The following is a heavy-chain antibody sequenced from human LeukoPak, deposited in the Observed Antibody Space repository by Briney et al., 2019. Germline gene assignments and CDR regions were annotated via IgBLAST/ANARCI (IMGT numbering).Heavy chain of an antibody. CDR2: INPVGGVT. V-gene: IGHV1-46*01. CDR3: ARSSSWTWTLYYFDY. Sequence: ASVKISCKASGYIFTNYYLYWVRQAPGQGLEWMGVINPVGGVTTYAQKFQGRVTMTRNTSISTAYMELSSLRSDDTAVYYCARSSSWTWTLYYFDYWGQGTLVTVSS. J-gene: IGHJ4*02. CDR1: GYIFTNYY. D-gene: IGHD2-2*01.